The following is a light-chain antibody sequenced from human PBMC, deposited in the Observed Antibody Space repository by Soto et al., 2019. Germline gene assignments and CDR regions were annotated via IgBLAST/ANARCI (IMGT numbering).Light chain of an antibody. V-gene: IGKV3-20*01. J-gene: IGKJ4*01. Sequence: EIVLSLSLGTLSLYPGERATLSCRVSQSVSNNYLAWYQQKPGQPPRLLIYDASSRATGIPDRFSGGGSGTDFTLTISRLEPEDFAVYYCQQFSSYPLTFGGRSKADIK. CDR2: DAS. CDR3: QQFSSYPLT. CDR1: QSVSNNY.